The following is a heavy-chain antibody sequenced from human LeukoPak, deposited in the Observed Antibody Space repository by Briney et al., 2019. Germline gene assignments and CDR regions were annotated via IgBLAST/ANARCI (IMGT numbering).Heavy chain of an antibody. J-gene: IGHJ6*03. CDR2: IYHSGST. V-gene: IGHV4-39*07. Sequence: NPSETLSLTCTVSGGSISSSTYYWGWIRQPPGKGLEWIGRIYHSGSTFWNPSLKSRVTILIDMSKNQFSLILSSVTAADTAVYYCARHPNGDFYYYMDVWGKGTTVTVSS. CDR1: GGSISSSTYY. D-gene: IGHD4-17*01. CDR3: ARHPNGDFYYYMDV.